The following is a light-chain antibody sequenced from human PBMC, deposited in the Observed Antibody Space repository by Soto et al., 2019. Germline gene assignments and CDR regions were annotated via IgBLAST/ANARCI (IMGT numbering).Light chain of an antibody. J-gene: IGKJ1*01. CDR1: QTISFS. V-gene: IGKV1-5*03. Sequence: DIQMTQSPSTLSASVGDRVTITCRASQTISFSLAWYQQKPGKAPKLLIYEASILESGDPSRFSGSGFGTEFTLTINGLLPEDFVTYYCQQYNNWPSFGQGTKVDIK. CDR2: EAS. CDR3: QQYNNWPS.